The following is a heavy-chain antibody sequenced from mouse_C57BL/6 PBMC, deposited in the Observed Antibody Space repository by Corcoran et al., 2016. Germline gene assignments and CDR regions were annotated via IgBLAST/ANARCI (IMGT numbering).Heavy chain of an antibody. CDR3: ARHGDYPAWFAY. J-gene: IGHJ3*01. V-gene: IGHV1-26*01. D-gene: IGHD2-13*01. CDR2: INPNNGGT. Sequence: EVQLQQSGPELVKPGASVKISCKASGYTFTDYYMNWVKQSHGKSLEWIGDINPNNGGTSYNQKFKGKATLTVDKSSSTAYMELRSLTSEDSAVYYCARHGDYPAWFAYWGQGTRVTVSA. CDR1: GYTFTDYY.